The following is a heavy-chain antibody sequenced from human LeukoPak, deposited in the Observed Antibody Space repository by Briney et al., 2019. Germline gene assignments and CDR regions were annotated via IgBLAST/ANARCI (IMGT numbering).Heavy chain of an antibody. V-gene: IGHV3-7*01. J-gene: IGHJ4*02. CDR3: ARFGPWIQLWTSLDY. Sequence: GGSLRLSCAASGFTFTTYWMSWVRQAPGKGLEWVANIKQDGSEKYYVDSVRGRFTISRDNAKNSLYLQMNTLRAEDTAIYYCARFGPWIQLWTSLDYWGQGTLVIVSS. CDR2: IKQDGSEK. D-gene: IGHD5-18*01. CDR1: GFTFTTYW.